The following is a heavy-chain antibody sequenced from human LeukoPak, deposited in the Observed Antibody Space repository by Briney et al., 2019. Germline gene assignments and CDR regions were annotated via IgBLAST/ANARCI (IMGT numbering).Heavy chain of an antibody. CDR2: ISGSGGST. D-gene: IGHD6-13*01. V-gene: IGHV3-23*01. Sequence: PGGSLRLSCAASGFTFSSYAMSWVRQAPGKGLEWVSAISGSGGSTYYADSVKGRFTISRDNSKNTLYLQMNSLRAEDTAVYYCAIRYSSRDSARPTILLLETSWGQGTLVTVSS. CDR3: AIRYSSRDSARPTILLLETS. CDR1: GFTFSSYA. J-gene: IGHJ5*02.